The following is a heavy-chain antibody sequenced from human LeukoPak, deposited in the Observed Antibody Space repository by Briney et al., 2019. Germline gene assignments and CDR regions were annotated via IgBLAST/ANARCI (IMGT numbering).Heavy chain of an antibody. V-gene: IGHV3-11*01. CDR2: ISSSGSTI. Sequence: GGSLRLSCAASGFTFSDYYMSWIRQAPGKGLEWVSYISSSGSTIYYADSVKGRFTISRDNAKNSLYLQMNSLRAEDTAVYYCARDPPLLWFGEPPHRRKYFQHWGQGTLVTVSS. CDR1: GFTFSDYY. D-gene: IGHD3-10*01. CDR3: ARDPPLLWFGEPPHRRKYFQH. J-gene: IGHJ1*01.